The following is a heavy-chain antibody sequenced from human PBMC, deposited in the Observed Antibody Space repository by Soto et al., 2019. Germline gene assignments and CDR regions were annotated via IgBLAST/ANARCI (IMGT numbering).Heavy chain of an antibody. CDR2: ISHSGTT. V-gene: IGHV4-34*01. J-gene: IGHJ4*02. D-gene: IGHD3-3*01. Sequence: QVQLQQWGAGLLKPSETLSLTCAVYGGSFRGYYWNWIRQSPGKGLEWIGEISHSGTTNSNPSPKSRLTISVDTSKNQFSLKLSSVTAADTAMYYCARASPPNYDFWTGYEPNYFDYWGQGTLVTVSS. CDR3: ARASPPNYDFWTGYEPNYFDY. CDR1: GGSFRGYY.